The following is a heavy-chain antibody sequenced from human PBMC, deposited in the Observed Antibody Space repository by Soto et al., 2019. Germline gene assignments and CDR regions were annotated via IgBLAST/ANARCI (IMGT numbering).Heavy chain of an antibody. D-gene: IGHD4-4*01. J-gene: IGHJ4*02. V-gene: IGHV3-21*01. Sequence: EVQPVESGGGLVKPGGSLRLSCAVSGFAFSSYSVNWVRQAPGKGLEWVSSISSSGDTYYADSVKGRLAISRDNAKNSVYLQMTSLRVEDTAVYYCARGADYTNSNFDYWGQGTLVTVSS. CDR3: ARGADYTNSNFDY. CDR1: GFAFSSYS. CDR2: ISSSGDT.